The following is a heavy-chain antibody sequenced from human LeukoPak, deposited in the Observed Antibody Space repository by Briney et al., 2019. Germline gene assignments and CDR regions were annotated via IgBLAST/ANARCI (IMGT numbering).Heavy chain of an antibody. Sequence: GESLKISCKGSEYSFPSYWIAWVRQMPGKGLEWMALIYPGDSDTKYSPSFQGQVTVSVDKSISTAYLQWSSLKASDTAMYYCARGASATGNYNILTGYYNDYFEYWGQGTLVTVSS. J-gene: IGHJ4*02. CDR1: EYSFPSYW. CDR2: IYPGDSDT. CDR3: ARGASATGNYNILTGYYNDYFEY. V-gene: IGHV5-51*01. D-gene: IGHD3-9*01.